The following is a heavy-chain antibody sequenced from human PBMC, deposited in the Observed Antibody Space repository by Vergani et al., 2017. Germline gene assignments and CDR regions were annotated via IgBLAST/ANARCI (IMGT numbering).Heavy chain of an antibody. CDR3: ARVRCSSTSRYLYGMDV. D-gene: IGHD2-2*01. V-gene: IGHV1-69*18. J-gene: IGHJ6*02. CDR1: GGTFSSYA. Sequence: QVQLVQSGAEVKKPGSSVKVSCKASGGTFSSYAISWVRQAPGQGLEWMGRIIPIFGTANYAQKFQGRVTITADESTSTAYMELSSLRSEDTAVYYCARVRCSSTSRYLYGMDVWGQGTTVTVSS. CDR2: IIPIFGTA.